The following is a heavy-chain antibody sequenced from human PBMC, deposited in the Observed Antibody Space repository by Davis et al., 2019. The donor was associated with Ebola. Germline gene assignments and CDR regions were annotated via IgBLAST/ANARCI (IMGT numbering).Heavy chain of an antibody. CDR1: GGSISSYY. Sequence: PSETLSLTCTVSGGSISSYYWSWIRQPAGKGLEWIGRIYTSGSTNYNPSLKSRVTMSVDTSKNQFSLKLSSVTAADTAVYYCARWLEYYYDSSGPIGYFDYWGQGTLVTVSS. CDR2: IYTSGST. CDR3: ARWLEYYYDSSGPIGYFDY. V-gene: IGHV4-4*07. J-gene: IGHJ4*02. D-gene: IGHD3-22*01.